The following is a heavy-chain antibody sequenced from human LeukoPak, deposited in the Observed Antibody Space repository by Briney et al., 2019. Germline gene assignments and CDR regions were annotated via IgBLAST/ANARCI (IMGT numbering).Heavy chain of an antibody. D-gene: IGHD2-21*01. J-gene: IGHJ4*02. CDR2: IYNSGST. V-gene: IGHV4-59*01. CDR3: ARGVGGERVDY. Sequence: SETLSLTCTVSGGSISSYHWSWIWQPPGKGLEWIGYIYNSGSTKYNPSLKSRVSISVDTSQTQFSLKLTSVTAADTAVYYCARGVGGERVDYWGQGTLVTVSS. CDR1: GGSISSYH.